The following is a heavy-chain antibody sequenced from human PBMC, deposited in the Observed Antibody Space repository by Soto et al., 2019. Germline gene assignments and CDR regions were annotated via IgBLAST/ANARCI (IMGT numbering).Heavy chain of an antibody. D-gene: IGHD3-10*01. CDR2: IYYSGST. CDR3: ARDWGSGWGMDV. Sequence: SETLSLTCTVSGGSISSGGYYWSWIRQHPGKGLEWIGYIYYSGSTYYNPSLKSRVTISVDTSKNQFSLKLSSVTAADTAVYYCARDWGSGWGMDVWGQGTTVTVSS. J-gene: IGHJ6*02. V-gene: IGHV4-31*03. CDR1: GGSISSGGYY.